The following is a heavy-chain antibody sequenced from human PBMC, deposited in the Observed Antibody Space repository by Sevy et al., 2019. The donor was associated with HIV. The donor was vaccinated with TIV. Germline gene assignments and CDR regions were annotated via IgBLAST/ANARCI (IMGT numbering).Heavy chain of an antibody. CDR2: IKKDGSEK. CDR3: ARERNYEVDV. CDR1: GFSFSTYW. Sequence: GGSLRLSCAASGFSFSTYWMAWVRQAPGKGLEWVANIKKDGSEKDYVDSVKGRFTIYRDNAKNSLYLQMGSRRAEDTAVYYCARERNYEVDVWGQGTTVTVSS. J-gene: IGHJ6*02. V-gene: IGHV3-7*01. D-gene: IGHD1-7*01.